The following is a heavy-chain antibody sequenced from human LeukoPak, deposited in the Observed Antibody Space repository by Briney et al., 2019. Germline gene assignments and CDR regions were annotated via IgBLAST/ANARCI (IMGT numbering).Heavy chain of an antibody. CDR3: ARAGEGLLAYSFEL. J-gene: IGHJ3*01. D-gene: IGHD1-26*01. CDR2: INSDGSET. Sequence: GGSLRLSCVASGFTFSSNWMHWVRQGPGKGLVWVSRINSDGSETRHADSVKGRFTISRDNAKNTLYLQMNSLRAEDTAVYYCARAGEGLLAYSFELWGQGAMVTVSS. CDR1: GFTFSSNW. V-gene: IGHV3-74*01.